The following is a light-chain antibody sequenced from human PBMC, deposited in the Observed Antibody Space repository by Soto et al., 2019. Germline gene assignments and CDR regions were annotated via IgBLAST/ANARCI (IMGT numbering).Light chain of an antibody. J-gene: IGKJ3*01. CDR2: DAS. V-gene: IGKV3-11*01. Sequence: EIVLRQSPATLSMSPGERATLSCRASQNIDNFLVWYQQKPGQAPRLLIYDASKRATGIPARFSGSGSGTDFTLTISSLEPEDFAVYYCQQYGSSLTFGPGTKVDIK. CDR1: QNIDNF. CDR3: QQYGSSLT.